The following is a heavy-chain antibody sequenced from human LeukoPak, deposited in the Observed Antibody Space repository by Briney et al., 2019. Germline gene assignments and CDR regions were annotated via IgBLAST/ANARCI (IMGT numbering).Heavy chain of an antibody. J-gene: IGHJ6*03. Sequence: SETLSLTCTVSDYSINSGYYWAWIRQPPEKGLEWIGNIYHRGITNYNPSLKSRVSISVDTSKNQFSLRLSSVTAADTAVYYCARHSPYSSSWSYYYYYMDVWGKGTTVTISS. CDR1: DYSINSGYY. CDR2: IYHRGIT. V-gene: IGHV4-38-2*02. CDR3: ARHSPYSSSWSYYYYYMDV. D-gene: IGHD6-13*01.